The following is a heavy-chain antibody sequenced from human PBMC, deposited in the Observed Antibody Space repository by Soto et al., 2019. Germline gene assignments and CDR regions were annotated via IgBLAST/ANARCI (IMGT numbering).Heavy chain of an antibody. CDR2: IYYSGGT. CDR3: ARYYPAYSSGSNGVNWFDP. Sequence: PSETRSLTCAVSGGSISSSNWWSWVRQPPGKGLEWIGDIYYSGGTNYNPSLKSRVTISVDTSKNQFSLNLSSVTAADTAVYYCARYYPAYSSGSNGVNWFDPWGQGTLVTVSS. CDR1: GGSISSSNW. J-gene: IGHJ5*02. D-gene: IGHD6-19*01. V-gene: IGHV4-4*02.